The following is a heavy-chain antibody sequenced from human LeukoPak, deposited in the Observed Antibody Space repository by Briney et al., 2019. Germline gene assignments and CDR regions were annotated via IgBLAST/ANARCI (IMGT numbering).Heavy chain of an antibody. CDR2: IYPGDSDT. D-gene: IGHD4/OR15-4a*01. Sequence: GESLKISCKGPGYSFTSSWIGWVRQMPGKGLEWMGIIYPGDSDTRYSPSFQGQVTISADKSISTAYLHWSRLKASDTAIYYCARRSSAHFDYWGQGTLVTVSS. J-gene: IGHJ4*02. V-gene: IGHV5-51*01. CDR3: ARRSSAHFDY. CDR1: GYSFTSSW.